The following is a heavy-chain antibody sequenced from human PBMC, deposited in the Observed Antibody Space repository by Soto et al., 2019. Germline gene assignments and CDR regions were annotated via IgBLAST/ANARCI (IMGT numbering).Heavy chain of an antibody. J-gene: IGHJ6*02. D-gene: IGHD3-10*01. CDR2: ISSSSSHT. Sequence: PGGSLRLSCAASGFTFSSCSMNWVHQAPGKGLEWVSAISSSSSHTYYADSVKGRFTISRDNAKNSLYLQVNSLRAEDTAVYYCARDRSGSYPPGDGMDVWGQGTTVTV. V-gene: IGHV3-21*01. CDR3: ARDRSGSYPPGDGMDV. CDR1: GFTFSSCS.